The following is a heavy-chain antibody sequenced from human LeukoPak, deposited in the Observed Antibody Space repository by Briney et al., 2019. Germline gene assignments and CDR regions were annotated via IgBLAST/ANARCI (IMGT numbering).Heavy chain of an antibody. Sequence: SETLSLTCTVSGGSISSYYWSWIRQSPGKGLEWIGYIYYSGSTNYNPSLKSRVTISVDTSKNQFSLKLSSVTAADTAVYYCARWRGHAFDIWGQGTMVTVSS. J-gene: IGHJ3*02. CDR2: IYYSGST. CDR3: ARWRGHAFDI. CDR1: GGSISSYY. D-gene: IGHD3-10*01. V-gene: IGHV4-59*08.